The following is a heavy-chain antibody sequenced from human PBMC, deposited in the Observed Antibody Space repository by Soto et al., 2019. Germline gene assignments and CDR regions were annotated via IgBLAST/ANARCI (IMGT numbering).Heavy chain of an antibody. D-gene: IGHD3-3*01. Sequence: GGSLRLSCAASGFTFNNYAMSGVRQAPGKGLQWVSVISGSGGSTYYVDSVKGRFTISRDNSKNTLYLQMNSLRAEDTAVYYCAKVAVRRGVVLDYWGQGTLVTVSS. CDR1: GFTFNNYA. J-gene: IGHJ4*02. CDR3: AKVAVRRGVVLDY. V-gene: IGHV3-23*01. CDR2: ISGSGGST.